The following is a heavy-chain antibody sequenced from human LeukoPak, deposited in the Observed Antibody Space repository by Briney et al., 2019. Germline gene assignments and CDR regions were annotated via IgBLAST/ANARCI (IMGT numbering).Heavy chain of an antibody. V-gene: IGHV1-2*04. CDR3: AREGDRGAAAGTWFDP. D-gene: IGHD6-13*01. J-gene: IGHJ5*02. CDR2: INPNSGGT. Sequence: ASVKVSCKASGYTFTGYYMHWVRQAPGQGLEWMGWINPNSGGTNYAQKSQGWVTMTRDTSISTAYMELSRLRSDDTAVYYCAREGDRGAAAGTWFDPWGQGTLVTVSS. CDR1: GYTFTGYY.